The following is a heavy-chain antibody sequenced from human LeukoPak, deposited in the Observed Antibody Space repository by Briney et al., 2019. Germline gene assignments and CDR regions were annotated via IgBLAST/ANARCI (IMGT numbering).Heavy chain of an antibody. CDR1: GYSFTSYW. V-gene: IGHV5-51*01. CDR3: ARSSDSSGYYDFFDY. CDR2: IYPGDSDT. J-gene: IGHJ4*02. D-gene: IGHD3-22*01. Sequence: GESLKISFKGSGYSFTSYWIGWVRQMPGKGLEWMAIIYPGDSDTRYSPSFQGLVTISADKSITTAYLQWSSLKASDTAMYYCARSSDSSGYYDFFDYWGQGALVTVSS.